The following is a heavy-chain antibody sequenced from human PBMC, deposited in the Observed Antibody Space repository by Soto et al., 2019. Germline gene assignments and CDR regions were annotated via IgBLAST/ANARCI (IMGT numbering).Heavy chain of an antibody. D-gene: IGHD2-2*01. CDR3: AREGGSQYCTTTSCYNSFAP. J-gene: IGHJ5*02. Sequence: PGGSLRLSCAASGFSFSSYSMNWVRQAPGKGLEWVSSISTSGTYIYYADSMQGRFTISRDNAKNSVYLQMNSLRVEDTAVYYCAREGGSQYCTTTSCYNSFAPWGQGTLVTVSS. V-gene: IGHV3-21*01. CDR2: ISTSGTYI. CDR1: GFSFSSYS.